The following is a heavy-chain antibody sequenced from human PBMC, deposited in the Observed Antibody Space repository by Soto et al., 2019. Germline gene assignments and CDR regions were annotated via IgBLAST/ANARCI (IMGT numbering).Heavy chain of an antibody. CDR1: GGTFSSYA. CDR2: IIPIFGTA. V-gene: IGHV1-69*01. D-gene: IGHD2-2*01. CDR3: AVNLYCSSTSCYAYYYYGMDV. J-gene: IGHJ6*02. Sequence: QVRLVQSGAEVKKPGSSVKVSCKASGGTFSSYAISWVRQAPGQGLEWMGGIIPIFGTANYAQKFQGRVTITADESTSTAYMELSSLRSEDTAVYYCAVNLYCSSTSCYAYYYYGMDVWGQGTTVTVSS.